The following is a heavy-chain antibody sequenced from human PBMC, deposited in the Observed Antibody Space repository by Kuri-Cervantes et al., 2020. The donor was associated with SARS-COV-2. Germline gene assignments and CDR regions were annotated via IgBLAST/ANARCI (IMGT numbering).Heavy chain of an antibody. V-gene: IGHV4-61*01. D-gene: IGHD2-2*01. CDR2: IYYSGST. Sequence: SETLSLTCTVSGGSISSSSYYWSWIRQPPGKGLEWVGYIYYSGSTNYNPSLKSRVTISVDTSKNQFSLKLSSVTAADTAVYYCATSQLPNAHFDYWGQGTLVTVSS. J-gene: IGHJ4*02. CDR1: GGSISSSSYY. CDR3: ATSQLPNAHFDY.